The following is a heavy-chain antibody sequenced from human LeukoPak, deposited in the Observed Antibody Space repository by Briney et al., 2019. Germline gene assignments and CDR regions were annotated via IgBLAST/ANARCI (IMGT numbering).Heavy chain of an antibody. CDR1: GYTFTGYY. Sequence: GASVKVSFKASGYTFTGYYMHWVRQAPGQGREWMGWINPNSGGTNYAQKFQGRVTMTRDTSISTAYMELSRLRSDDTAVYYCARSIRIAAARYGSYFDYSGQGTLVTVSS. V-gene: IGHV1-2*02. J-gene: IGHJ4*02. D-gene: IGHD6-13*01. CDR3: ARSIRIAAARYGSYFDY. CDR2: INPNSGGT.